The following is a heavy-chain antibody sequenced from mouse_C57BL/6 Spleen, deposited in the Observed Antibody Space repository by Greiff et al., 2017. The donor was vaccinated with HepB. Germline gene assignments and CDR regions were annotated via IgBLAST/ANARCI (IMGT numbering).Heavy chain of an antibody. D-gene: IGHD4-1*01. J-gene: IGHJ2*01. CDR2: IDPEDGET. Sequence: VQLQQSGAELVKPGASVKLSCTASGFNIKDYYMHWVKQRTEQGLEWIGRIDPEDGETKYAPKFQGKATITADTSSNTAYLQLSSLTSEDTAVYYCARESWEYYFDYWGQGTTLTVSS. CDR3: ARESWEYYFDY. V-gene: IGHV14-2*01. CDR1: GFNIKDYY.